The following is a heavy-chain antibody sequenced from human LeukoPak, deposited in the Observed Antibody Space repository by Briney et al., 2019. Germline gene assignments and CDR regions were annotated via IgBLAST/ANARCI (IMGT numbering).Heavy chain of an antibody. V-gene: IGHV3-23*01. CDR1: GFTFSTYG. J-gene: IGHJ4*02. Sequence: GGSLRLSCAAFGFTFSTYGMSWVRQAPGKGLEWVSAISGSGGSTYYADSVKGRFTISRDNSKNTLYLQMNSLRAEDTAVYYCAHISSSWPDYWGQGTLVTVSS. CDR2: ISGSGGST. CDR3: AHISSSWPDY. D-gene: IGHD6-13*01.